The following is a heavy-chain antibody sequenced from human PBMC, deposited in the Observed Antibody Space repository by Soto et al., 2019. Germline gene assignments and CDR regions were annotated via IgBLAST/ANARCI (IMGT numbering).Heavy chain of an antibody. CDR1: GDSITGYY. CDR2: MSARGRS. J-gene: IGHJ4*02. V-gene: IGHV4-4*08. CDR3: AREATAYHPHTFDH. Sequence: QVQLQESGPGLVKPWEPLSLTCSVSGDSITGYYWSWIRHTPGKGLEWIGDMSARGRSTYSPSLRGRVTMSIDTSKNQFSLRLTSVTAADTAVYYCAREATAYHPHTFDHWAQGILVTVSS. D-gene: IGHD3-16*01.